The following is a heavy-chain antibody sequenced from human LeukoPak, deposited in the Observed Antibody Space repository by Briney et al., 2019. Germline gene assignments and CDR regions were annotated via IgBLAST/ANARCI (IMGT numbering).Heavy chain of an antibody. J-gene: IGHJ4*02. D-gene: IGHD3-22*01. V-gene: IGHV1-69*13. Sequence: SVKVSCKASGGTFSSYAISWVRQAPGQGLEWMGGIIPIFGTANYAQKFQGRVTITADESTSTAYMELSSLRSEDTAVYYCARGDSYYYDSSGYPFDYWGQGTLVTVSS. CDR1: GGTFSSYA. CDR2: IIPIFGTA. CDR3: ARGDSYYYDSSGYPFDY.